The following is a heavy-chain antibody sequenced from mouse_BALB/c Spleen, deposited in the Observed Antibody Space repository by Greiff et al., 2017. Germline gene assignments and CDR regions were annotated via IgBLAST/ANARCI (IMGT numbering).Heavy chain of an antibody. CDR3: APLYYGYLV. CDR1: GYNFTSYW. J-gene: IGHJ1*01. V-gene: IGHV1-55*01. CDR2: IYPGSGST. Sequence: QVQLQQPGAELVKPGTSVKLSCKASGYNFTSYWINWVKLRPGQGLEWIGDIYPGSGSTNYNEKFKSKATLTVDTSSSTAYMQLSSLASEDSALYYCAPLYYGYLVWGAGTTVTVSS. D-gene: IGHD1-2*01.